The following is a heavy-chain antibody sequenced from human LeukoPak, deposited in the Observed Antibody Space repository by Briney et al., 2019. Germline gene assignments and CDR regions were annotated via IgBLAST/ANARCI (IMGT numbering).Heavy chain of an antibody. CDR2: INPNTGGT. CDR1: GYTFTGYF. Sequence: GASVKASCKAYGYTFTGYFIHWVRQAPGQGLEWMGWINPNTGGTIYAQNFQGRVTMTRDTSISTVYMDLTRLTSDDTAVYYCARPSLGTGATPSNYWGQGTLVTVSS. V-gene: IGHV1-2*02. CDR3: ARPSLGTGATPSNY. J-gene: IGHJ4*02. D-gene: IGHD2-8*02.